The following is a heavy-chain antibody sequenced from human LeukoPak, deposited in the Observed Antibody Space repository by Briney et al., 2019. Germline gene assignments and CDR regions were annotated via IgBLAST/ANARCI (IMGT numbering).Heavy chain of an antibody. Sequence: ASVKVSCKASGGTFSSYAISWVRQAPGQGLEWMGGIIPIFGTANYAQKFQGRVTITADESTSTAYMELSSLRSEDTAVYYCARGAVAGTGAFDIWGQGTMVTVSS. CDR3: ARGAVAGTGAFDI. CDR1: GGTFSSYA. V-gene: IGHV1-69*13. J-gene: IGHJ3*02. D-gene: IGHD6-19*01. CDR2: IIPIFGTA.